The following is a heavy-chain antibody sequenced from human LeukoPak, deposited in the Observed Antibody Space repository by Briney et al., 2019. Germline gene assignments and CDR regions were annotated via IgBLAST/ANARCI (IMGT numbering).Heavy chain of an antibody. J-gene: IGHJ3*02. Sequence: SGGSLRLSCAASGFTFSSYGMHWVRQAPGKGLEWVAVISYDGGNKYYADSVKGRFTISRDNSKNTLYLEMNSLRAEDTAVYYCARARYCSGGTCYYAFDIWGQGTMVTVSS. CDR1: GFTFSSYG. D-gene: IGHD2-15*01. CDR2: ISYDGGNK. CDR3: ARARYCSGGTCYYAFDI. V-gene: IGHV3-30*03.